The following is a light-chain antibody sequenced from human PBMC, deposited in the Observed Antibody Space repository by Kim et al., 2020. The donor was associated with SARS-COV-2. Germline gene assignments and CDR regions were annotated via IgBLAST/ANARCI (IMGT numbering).Light chain of an antibody. CDR2: GAS. V-gene: IGKV3-20*01. CDR1: QSVSSNY. CDR3: QQYDNSRRYT. J-gene: IGKJ2*01. Sequence: ESVLTQSPGTLSLSPGQRATLSCRTSQSVSSNYLAWYQQKPGQAPRPLIYGASSRATGIPDRFSGSRSGTDFTLTISRLEPEDSAVYYCQQYDNSRRYTFGQGTKLEI.